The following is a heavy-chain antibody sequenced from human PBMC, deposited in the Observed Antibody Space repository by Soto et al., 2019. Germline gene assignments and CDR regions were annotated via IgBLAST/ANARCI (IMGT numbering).Heavy chain of an antibody. Sequence: QIQLVQSGAEVKKPGASVKVSCKASGYTFTSYDINWVRQATGQGLEWMGWMNPNRGNTGFAQKFQGRVTMTRNTSITTAYMELSSPRSEDAAVYYCARSYSSSSEVDYWGQGTLVTVSS. D-gene: IGHD6-6*01. CDR3: ARSYSSSSEVDY. CDR1: GYTFTSYD. V-gene: IGHV1-8*01. CDR2: MNPNRGNT. J-gene: IGHJ4*02.